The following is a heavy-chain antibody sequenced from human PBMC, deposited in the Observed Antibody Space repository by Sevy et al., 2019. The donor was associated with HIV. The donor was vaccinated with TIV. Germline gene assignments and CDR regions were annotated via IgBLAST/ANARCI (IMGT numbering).Heavy chain of an antibody. CDR3: ARDKRWLQSLDY. J-gene: IGHJ4*02. CDR1: GGSFSGYY. V-gene: IGHV4-34*01. Sequence: SETLSLTCAVYGGSFSGYYWSWIRQPPGKGLEWIGEINHSGSTNYNPSLKSRVTISVDTSKNQFSLKLSSVTAADTAVYYCARDKRWLQSLDYWGQGTLVTVSS. CDR2: INHSGST. D-gene: IGHD5-12*01.